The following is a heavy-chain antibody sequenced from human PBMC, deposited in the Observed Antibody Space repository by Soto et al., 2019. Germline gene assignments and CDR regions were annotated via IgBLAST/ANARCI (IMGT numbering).Heavy chain of an antibody. CDR2: IIPLLGIA. CDR3: ARDSPIGSTFSGYYPFDY. D-gene: IGHD3-22*01. CDR1: GGTFSNDI. J-gene: IGHJ4*02. V-gene: IGHV1-69*04. Sequence: SVKVSCKTSGGTFSNDIITWVRQAPGQGLEWMGRIIPLLGIANYAQNFKGRVTITADKSAGTAYMEVNSLRSEDTAVYYCARDSPIGSTFSGYYPFDYWGQGTLVTVSS.